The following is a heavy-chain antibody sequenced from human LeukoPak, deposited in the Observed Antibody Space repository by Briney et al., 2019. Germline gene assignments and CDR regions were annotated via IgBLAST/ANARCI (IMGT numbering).Heavy chain of an antibody. J-gene: IGHJ3*02. CDR2: INHSGST. CDR1: GGSFSGYY. Sequence: SETLSLTCAVYGGSFSGYYWSWIRQPPGKGLEWIGEINHSGSTNYNPSLKSRVTISVDTSKNQFSLKLSSVTAADMAVYYCASTLFGGGYCSSTSCYGDDAFDIWGQGTMVTVSS. V-gene: IGHV4-34*01. D-gene: IGHD2-2*01. CDR3: ASTLFGGGYCSSTSCYGDDAFDI.